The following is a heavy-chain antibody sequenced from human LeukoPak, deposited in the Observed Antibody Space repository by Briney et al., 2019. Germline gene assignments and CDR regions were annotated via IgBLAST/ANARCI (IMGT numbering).Heavy chain of an antibody. CDR2: ISANRGAT. CDR3: ARDGVGEGHDGSLFDY. CDR1: EYTFKDYY. J-gene: IGHJ4*02. Sequence: ASVKVSCKASEYTFKDYYMHWVRQAPGQGLEWMGWISANRGATKYAQKFQGRVTMTRDTSISTVYMDLSRLTSDDTAVYYCARDGVGEGHDGSLFDYWGQGTLVTVSS. V-gene: IGHV1-2*02. D-gene: IGHD1-26*01.